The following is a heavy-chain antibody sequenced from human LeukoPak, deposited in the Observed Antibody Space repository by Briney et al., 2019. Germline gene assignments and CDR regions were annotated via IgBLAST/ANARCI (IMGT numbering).Heavy chain of an antibody. Sequence: PGGSLRLSCAASGFTFSSYAMSWVRQAPGKGLEWVSAISGSGGSTYYADSVKGRFTISRDNSKNTLYLQMNSLRAEDTAVYYCAKVKYYDYVWGSYRPNQEYYFDYWGQGTLVTVSS. D-gene: IGHD3-16*02. J-gene: IGHJ4*02. CDR2: ISGSGGST. CDR1: GFTFSSYA. CDR3: AKVKYYDYVWGSYRPNQEYYFDY. V-gene: IGHV3-23*01.